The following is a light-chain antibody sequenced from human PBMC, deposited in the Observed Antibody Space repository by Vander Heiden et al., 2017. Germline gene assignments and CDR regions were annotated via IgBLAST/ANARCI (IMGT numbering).Light chain of an antibody. J-gene: IGKJ2*01. CDR2: AAS. CDR3: QQSYSTPRT. CDR1: QSSSSY. Sequence: DIQMTQSPSSLSASVGDRVPITCRASQSSSSYLNWYQQKPGKAPKLLIYAASRLQSGVPSRFSGSGSGTDFTLTISSLQPEDFATYYCQQSYSTPRTFGQGTKLEIK. V-gene: IGKV1-39*01.